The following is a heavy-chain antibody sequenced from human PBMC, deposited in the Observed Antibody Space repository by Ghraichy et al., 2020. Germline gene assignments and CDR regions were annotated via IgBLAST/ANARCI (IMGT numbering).Heavy chain of an antibody. V-gene: IGHV4-34*01. CDR3: ARGTDSSGWNGYWFDP. J-gene: IGHJ5*02. D-gene: IGHD6-19*01. CDR1: GGSFSGYY. Sequence: SETLSLTCAVYGGSFSGYYWSWIRQPPGKGLEWIGEINHSGSTNYNPSLKSRVTISVDTSKNQFSLKLSSVTAADTAVYYCARGTDSSGWNGYWFDPWGQGTLVTVSS. CDR2: INHSGST.